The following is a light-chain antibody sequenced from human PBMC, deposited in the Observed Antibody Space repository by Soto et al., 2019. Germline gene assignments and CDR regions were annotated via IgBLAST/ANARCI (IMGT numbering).Light chain of an antibody. V-gene: IGKV3-15*01. CDR1: RNIGGK. Sequence: EIVMTQSPATLSVPPGERATLFCRASRNIGGKLAWFQQKPGQAPTLLMYAVSTRAAGVPPRFSGSGSGTEFTLTISSLQSGDFAVYYCQQYDNWPQYTFGQGTKLEIK. CDR3: QQYDNWPQYT. CDR2: AVS. J-gene: IGKJ2*01.